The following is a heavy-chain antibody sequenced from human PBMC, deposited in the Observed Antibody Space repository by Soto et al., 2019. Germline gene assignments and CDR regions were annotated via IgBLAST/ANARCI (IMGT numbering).Heavy chain of an antibody. CDR2: IIPILGIA. Sequence: ASVKVSCKASGGTFSSYTISWVRQAPGQGLEWMGRIIPILGIANYAQKFQGRVTITADKSTSTAYMELSSLRSEDTAVYYCARVHRAAAGTREVEYFQHWGQGTLVTVSS. CDR3: ARVHRAAAGTREVEYFQH. CDR1: GGTFSSYT. V-gene: IGHV1-69*02. D-gene: IGHD6-13*01. J-gene: IGHJ1*01.